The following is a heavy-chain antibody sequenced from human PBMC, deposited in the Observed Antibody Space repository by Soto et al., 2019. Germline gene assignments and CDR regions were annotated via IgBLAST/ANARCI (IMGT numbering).Heavy chain of an antibody. CDR1: GYTFASYG. CDR3: ARGTSVDY. D-gene: IGHD6-6*01. CDR2: ISGLDGNT. Sequence: QVQLVQSGPEVKRPGASVKVSCKASGYTFASYGISWVRQAPGQGLEWMGWISGLDGNTQYAQKFQLRVTLTTDTSTDTAYMELTSLRSDDTAVYYCARGTSVDYWGQGTLVTVSS. J-gene: IGHJ4*02. V-gene: IGHV1-18*04.